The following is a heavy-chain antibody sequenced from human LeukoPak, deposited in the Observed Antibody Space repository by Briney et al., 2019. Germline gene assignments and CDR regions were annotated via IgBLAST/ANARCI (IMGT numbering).Heavy chain of an antibody. CDR3: ARGGGKGVRYYYYMDV. CDR2: INHSGST. V-gene: IGHV4-34*01. D-gene: IGHD1-1*01. CDR1: GGSFSGYY. Sequence: SETLSLTCAVYGGSFSGYYWSWIRQPPGKGLEWIGEINHSGSTNYNPSLKSRVTISVDTSKNQFSLKLSSVTAADTAVYYCARGGGKGVRYYYYMDVLGKGTTVTVSS. J-gene: IGHJ6*03.